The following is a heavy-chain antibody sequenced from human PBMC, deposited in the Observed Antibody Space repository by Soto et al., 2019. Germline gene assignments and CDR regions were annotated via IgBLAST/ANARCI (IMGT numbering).Heavy chain of an antibody. CDR2: ISYDGSNK. D-gene: IGHD3-3*01. J-gene: IGHJ4*02. CDR3: AREARTIFGVVPFDY. V-gene: IGHV3-30-3*01. Sequence: GGSLRLSCAASGFTFSSYAMHWVRQAPGKGLEWVAVISYDGSNKYYADSVKGRFTISRDNSKNTLYLQMNSRRAEDTAVYYCAREARTIFGVVPFDYWGQGTLVTVSS. CDR1: GFTFSSYA.